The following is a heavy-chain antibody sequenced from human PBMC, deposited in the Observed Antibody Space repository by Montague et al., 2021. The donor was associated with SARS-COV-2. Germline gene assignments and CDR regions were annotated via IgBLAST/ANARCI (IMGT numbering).Heavy chain of an antibody. CDR3: ARGLGYTSMFRFFDY. CDR2: MYYTGTS. CDR1: GGSASGYY. Sequence: SETLSLTCALSGGSASGYYWAWIRQPPGKGPEWIGYMYYTGTSNYNPSLKSRVSMSIDTSKNHFSLNLTSVAAADTGVYYCARGLGYTSMFRFFDYWGHGAQVTVSS. V-gene: IGHV4-59*02. D-gene: IGHD2-2*02. J-gene: IGHJ4*01.